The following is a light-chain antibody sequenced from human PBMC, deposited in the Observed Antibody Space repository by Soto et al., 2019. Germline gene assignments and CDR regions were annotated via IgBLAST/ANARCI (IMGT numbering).Light chain of an antibody. CDR2: GAS. V-gene: IGKV3-20*01. Sequence: EIVLTQSPGTLCLSPGERATLSCRASQSVSSSYLAWYQQKPGQAPRLVIYGASSRATGIPDRFSGSGSGTDFTLTISRLEPEDLAVYYCQQYGSSTWTFGQGTKVDIK. CDR1: QSVSSSY. CDR3: QQYGSSTWT. J-gene: IGKJ1*01.